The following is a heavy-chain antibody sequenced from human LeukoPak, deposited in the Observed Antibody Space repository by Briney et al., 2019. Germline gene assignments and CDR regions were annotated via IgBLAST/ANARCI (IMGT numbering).Heavy chain of an antibody. J-gene: IGHJ4*02. CDR1: GFTFSSYS. Sequence: GGSLRLSCAASGFTFSSYSMNWVCQAPGKGLEWVSSISSSSSYIYYADSVKGRFTISRDNAKNSLYLQMNSLRDEDTAVYYCARNYMSVFDYWGQGTLVTVSS. CDR2: ISSSSSYI. V-gene: IGHV3-21*01. CDR3: ARNYMSVFDY. D-gene: IGHD1-7*01.